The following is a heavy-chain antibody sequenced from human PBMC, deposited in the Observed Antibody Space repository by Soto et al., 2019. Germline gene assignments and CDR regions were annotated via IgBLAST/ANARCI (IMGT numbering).Heavy chain of an antibody. D-gene: IGHD2-8*01. CDR3: ARDRMRSGAFDI. J-gene: IGHJ3*02. CDR2: IWYDGSNK. Sequence: GGSLRLSCAASGFTFSSYGMHWVRQAPGKGLEWVAVIWYDGSNKYYADSVKGGFTISRDNSKNTLYLQMNSLRAEDTAVYYCARDRMRSGAFDIWGQGTMVTVSS. V-gene: IGHV3-33*01. CDR1: GFTFSSYG.